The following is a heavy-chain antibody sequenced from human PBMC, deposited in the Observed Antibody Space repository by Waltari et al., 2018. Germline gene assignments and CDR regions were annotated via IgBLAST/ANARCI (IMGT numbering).Heavy chain of an antibody. CDR1: GDTVSSNSAA. V-gene: IGHV6-1*01. D-gene: IGHD6-13*01. CDR3: ARATMSSSSSWVGYYFDY. CDR2: TYYRSKWYN. Sequence: QVQLQQSGPGLVKPSQTLSLTCAISGDTVSSNSAAWNWIRQSPSRGLEWLGRTYYRSKWYNDYAVSVKSRITINPDTSKNQFSLQLNSVTPEDTAVYYCARATMSSSSSWVGYYFDYWGQGTLVTVSS. J-gene: IGHJ4*02.